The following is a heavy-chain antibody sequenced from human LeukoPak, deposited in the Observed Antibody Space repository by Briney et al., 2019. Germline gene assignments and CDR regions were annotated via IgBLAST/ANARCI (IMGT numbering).Heavy chain of an antibody. Sequence: PGGSLRLSCAASGFTFSSYSMNWVRQAPGKGLEWVANIMQDGSEKYYVDSVKGRFTISRDNAKNSLYLQMNSLRAEDTAVYYCARGVADYYMDVWGKGTTVTISS. CDR2: IMQDGSEK. V-gene: IGHV3-7*01. J-gene: IGHJ6*03. CDR1: GFTFSSYS. D-gene: IGHD6-19*01. CDR3: ARGVADYYMDV.